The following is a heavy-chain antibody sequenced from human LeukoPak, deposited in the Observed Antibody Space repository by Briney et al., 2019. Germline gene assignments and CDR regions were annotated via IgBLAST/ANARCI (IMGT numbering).Heavy chain of an antibody. J-gene: IGHJ4*02. CDR2: ISGSGGST. CDR3: AKDSRYSSSWYLFDY. CDR1: GFTFSSDA. V-gene: IGHV3-23*01. Sequence: GGSLRLSCAASGFTFSSDAMSWVRQAPGKGLEWVSVISGSGGSTYYADSVKGRFTISRDNSKNTLYLQMNSLGAEDTAVYYCAKDSRYSSSWYLFDYWGQGTLVTVSS. D-gene: IGHD6-13*01.